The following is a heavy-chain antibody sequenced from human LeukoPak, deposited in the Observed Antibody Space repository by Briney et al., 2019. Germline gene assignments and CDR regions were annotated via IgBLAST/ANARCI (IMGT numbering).Heavy chain of an antibody. Sequence: GGSLRLSCVASGFTFSSYSMNWVRQAPGKGLEWVSYISDSSGTIYYADSVKGRFTISRDNAKNSLYLQMLSLRAEDTAVYYRARRSEFGVLYYMDIWGKGTTVTVSS. CDR2: ISDSSGTI. J-gene: IGHJ6*03. V-gene: IGHV3-48*01. CDR1: GFTFSSYS. D-gene: IGHD3-16*01. CDR3: ARRSEFGVLYYMDI.